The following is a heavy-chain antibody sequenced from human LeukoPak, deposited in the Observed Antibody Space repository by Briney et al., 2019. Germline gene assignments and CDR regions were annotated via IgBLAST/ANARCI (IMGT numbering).Heavy chain of an antibody. CDR1: GYTFTSYG. CDR3: ARDGLLWFGGAYMDV. Sequence: GASVTVSCKASGYTFTSYGISWVRQAPGQGLEWMGWISAYNGNTNYAQKLQGRVTMTTDTSTSTAYMELRSLRSDDTAVYYCARDGLLWFGGAYMDVWGKGTTVTVSS. D-gene: IGHD3-10*01. J-gene: IGHJ6*03. CDR2: ISAYNGNT. V-gene: IGHV1-18*01.